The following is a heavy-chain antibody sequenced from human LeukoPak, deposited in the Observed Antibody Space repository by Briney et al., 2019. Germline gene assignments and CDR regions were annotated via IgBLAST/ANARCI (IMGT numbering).Heavy chain of an antibody. J-gene: IGHJ4*02. CDR2: ISGNGVAT. V-gene: IGHV3-23*01. D-gene: IGHD6-19*01. CDR1: GITFTTYW. Sequence: GGSLRLSCAASGITFTTYWMSWVRQAPGKGLEWVSAISGNGVATYYADSVRGRFTISRDNSKNTLYVQMNSLRAEDTAVYYCAKDLRIAVAGYWGYFDSWGQGSLVTVSS. CDR3: AKDLRIAVAGYWGYFDS.